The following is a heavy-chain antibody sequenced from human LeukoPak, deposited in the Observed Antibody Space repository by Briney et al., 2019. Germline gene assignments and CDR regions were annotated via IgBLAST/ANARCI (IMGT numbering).Heavy chain of an antibody. D-gene: IGHD3-10*01. CDR2: IIPILSIT. CDR1: GGTFSSYA. V-gene: IGHV1-69*04. Sequence: ASVKVSCKASGGTFSSYAINWVRQAPGQGLEWMGRIIPILSITDYAQKFQGRVTITADKSTSTAYMDLSSLRSEDTAVYYCARSGGSGDNNWFDPWGQGTLVTVSS. CDR3: ARSGGSGDNNWFDP. J-gene: IGHJ5*02.